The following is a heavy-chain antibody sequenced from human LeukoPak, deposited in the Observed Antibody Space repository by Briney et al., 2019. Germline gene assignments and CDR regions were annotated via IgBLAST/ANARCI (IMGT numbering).Heavy chain of an antibody. J-gene: IGHJ4*02. CDR2: INPNSGGT. Sequence: ASVKVSCKASGYTFTAYYMHWVRQAPGQGLEWVGWINPNSGGTNSSQKFQDRVTLTRDTSISTAYMELSSLRSDDTAVYYCARAYGSGSSYHPDYWGQGTLVTVSS. CDR3: ARAYGSGSSYHPDY. V-gene: IGHV1-2*02. D-gene: IGHD3-10*01. CDR1: GYTFTAYY.